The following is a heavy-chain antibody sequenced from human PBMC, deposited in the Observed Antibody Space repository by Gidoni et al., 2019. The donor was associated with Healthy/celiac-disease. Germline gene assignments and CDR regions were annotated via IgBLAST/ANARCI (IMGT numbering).Heavy chain of an antibody. Sequence: EVQLVESGGGLVKPGGSLRLSCAASGFTFSSYSMNWVRQAPGKGLEWVSSISSSSSYIYYADSVKGRFTISIDNAKNSLYLQMNSLRAEDTAVYYCAREDSGYALNAFDIWGQGTMVTVSS. D-gene: IGHD5-12*01. V-gene: IGHV3-21*01. CDR3: AREDSGYALNAFDI. J-gene: IGHJ3*02. CDR2: ISSSSSYI. CDR1: GFTFSSYS.